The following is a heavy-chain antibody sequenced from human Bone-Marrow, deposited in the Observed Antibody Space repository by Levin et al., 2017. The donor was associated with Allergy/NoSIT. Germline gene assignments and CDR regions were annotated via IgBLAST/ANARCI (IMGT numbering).Heavy chain of an antibody. J-gene: IGHJ5*02. CDR1: GYYFSSFW. CDR3: AKFTYGDPFDP. D-gene: IGHD4-17*01. Sequence: GESLKISCKGSGYYFSSFWIAWVRQLPGKGLEWMGIIYPSDSDARYSPSFQGQVTISVDKAIGTAYLQWSSLKASDTAIYYCAKFTYGDPFDPWGQGTQVTVTS. V-gene: IGHV5-51*01. CDR2: IYPSDSDA.